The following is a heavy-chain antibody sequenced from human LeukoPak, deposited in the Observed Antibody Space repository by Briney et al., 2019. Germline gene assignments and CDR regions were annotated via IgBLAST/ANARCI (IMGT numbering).Heavy chain of an antibody. D-gene: IGHD2/OR15-2a*01. J-gene: IGHJ5*02. CDR2: INHSGST. V-gene: IGHV4-34*01. CDR3: ARSMAPGNWFDP. Sequence: SETLSLTCAVYGGSFSGYYWSWIRQPPGKGLEWIGEINHSGSTNYNPSLKSRVTISVDTSKNQFSLKLISVTAADTAMYYCARSMAPGNWFDPWGQGTLVTVSS. CDR1: GGSFSGYY.